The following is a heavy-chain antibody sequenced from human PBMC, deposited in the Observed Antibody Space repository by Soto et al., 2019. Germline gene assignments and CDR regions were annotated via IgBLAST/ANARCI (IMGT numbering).Heavy chain of an antibody. CDR2: IKSKTDGGTT. V-gene: IGHV3-15*01. J-gene: IGHJ5*02. CDR1: GFTFSNAW. D-gene: IGHD1-26*01. Sequence: EVQLVESGGGLVKPGGSLRLSCAASGFTFSNAWMSWVRQAPGAGLEWVGRIKSKTDGGTTDYAAPVKGRFTISRDDSKNTPYLQMNSLKTEDTAVYYGDLPWEGAGFDPWSQGTLVTVAS. CDR3: DLPWEGAGFDP.